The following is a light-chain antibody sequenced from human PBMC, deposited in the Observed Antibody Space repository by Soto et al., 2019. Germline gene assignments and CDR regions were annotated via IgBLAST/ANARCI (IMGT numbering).Light chain of an antibody. Sequence: DIQMTQSPSTLSASVGDRVTITCRASQSISSWLAWYQQKPGKAPKILIYKASSLESGVPSRFSGSGSGTEFTLTISRLQPDDFATYYCQQYNSYSFTFGPGTKVDIK. CDR1: QSISSW. V-gene: IGKV1-5*03. CDR2: KAS. CDR3: QQYNSYSFT. J-gene: IGKJ3*01.